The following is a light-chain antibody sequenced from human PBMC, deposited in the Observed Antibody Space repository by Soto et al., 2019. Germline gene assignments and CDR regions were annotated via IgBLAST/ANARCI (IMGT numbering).Light chain of an antibody. Sequence: QSALTQPPSASGPPGQSVSISCTGTSRDVGGNNYVSWYQQHPGKAPKLMIYEVSKRPSGVPDRFSGSKSGNTASLTVSGLQAEDEADYFCLSYAGSTNYVFGTGTKVTVL. CDR2: EVS. CDR3: LSYAGSTNYV. V-gene: IGLV2-8*01. J-gene: IGLJ1*01. CDR1: SRDVGGNNY.